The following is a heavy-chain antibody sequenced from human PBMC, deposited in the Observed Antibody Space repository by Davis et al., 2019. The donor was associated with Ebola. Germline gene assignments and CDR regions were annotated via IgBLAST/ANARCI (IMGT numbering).Heavy chain of an antibody. V-gene: IGHV3-30*18. CDR2: ISYDGSNK. J-gene: IGHJ4*02. CDR1: GFTFSSYG. Sequence: GESLKISCAASGFTFSSYGMHWVRQAPGKGLEWVAVISYDGSNKYYADSVKGRFTISRDNSKNTLYLQMNSLRAEDTAVYYCAKGLDTAMVTEDYWGQGTLVTVSS. D-gene: IGHD5-18*01. CDR3: AKGLDTAMVTEDY.